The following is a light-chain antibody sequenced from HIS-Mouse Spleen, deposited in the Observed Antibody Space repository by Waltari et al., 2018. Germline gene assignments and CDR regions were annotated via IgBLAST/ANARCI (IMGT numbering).Light chain of an antibody. CDR2: EGS. CDR3: CSYAGSSTWV. J-gene: IGLJ3*02. Sequence: QSALTQPASVSGSPGQSITIPCPGTSSDVGRYNLVSWYQQHPGKAPKLMIYEGSKRPSGVSNRVSGSKSGNTASLTISGLQAEDEADYYCCSYAGSSTWVFGGGTKLTVL. CDR1: SSDVGRYNL. V-gene: IGLV2-23*01.